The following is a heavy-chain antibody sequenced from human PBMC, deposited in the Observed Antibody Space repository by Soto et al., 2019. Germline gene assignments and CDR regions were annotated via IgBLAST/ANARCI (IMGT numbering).Heavy chain of an antibody. CDR3: AKDRRYSSGWYQGSMFDY. J-gene: IGHJ4*02. CDR2: ISGSGGST. D-gene: IGHD6-19*01. Sequence: GGSLRLSCAASGFTFSIYAMSWVRHAPGKGLEWVSAISGSGGSTYYADSVKGRFTISRDNSKNTLYLQMNSLRAEDTAVYYCAKDRRYSSGWYQGSMFDYWGQGTLVTVSS. CDR1: GFTFSIYA. V-gene: IGHV3-23*01.